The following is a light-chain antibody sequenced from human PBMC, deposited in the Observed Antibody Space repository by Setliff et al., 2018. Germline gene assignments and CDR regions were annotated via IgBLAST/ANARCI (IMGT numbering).Light chain of an antibody. V-gene: IGLV2-14*01. CDR2: EVS. CDR3: SSYTSSGTDV. Sequence: ALAQPASVSGSPGQSITISCTGTSSGIGGYNYVSWYQQHPGKAPKFMIYEVSNRPSGVSNRFSGSKSGNTASLTISGLQAEDEADYYCSSYTSSGTDVFGSGTKVTVL. CDR1: SSGIGGYNY. J-gene: IGLJ1*01.